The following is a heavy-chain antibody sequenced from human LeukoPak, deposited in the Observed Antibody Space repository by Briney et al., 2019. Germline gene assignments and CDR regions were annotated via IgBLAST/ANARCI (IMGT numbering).Heavy chain of an antibody. J-gene: IGHJ4*02. Sequence: SVKVSCKASGGTFSSYAISWVRQAPGQGLEWMGRIIPIFGTANYAQKFQGRVMITTDESTSTAYMELSSLRSEDTAVYYCARDRTSHSYSYGDWGQGTLVTVSS. CDR1: GGTFSSYA. CDR2: IIPIFGTA. CDR3: ARDRTSHSYSYGD. V-gene: IGHV1-69*05. D-gene: IGHD5-18*01.